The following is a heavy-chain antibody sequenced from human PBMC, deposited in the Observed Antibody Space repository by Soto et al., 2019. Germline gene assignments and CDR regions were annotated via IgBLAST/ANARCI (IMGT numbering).Heavy chain of an antibody. CDR1: GFTFSSYS. CDR3: ARGGCYGGWFEP. D-gene: IGHD2-15*01. Sequence: EVQLVESGGGLVKPGGSLRLSCAASGFTFSSYSMNWVRQAPGKGLEWVSSISSSSSYIYYADSVKGRFTISRDNAKNSLDLQMNSLRAEDTAVYYCARGGCYGGWFEPCGQGTLVTVSS. CDR2: ISSSSSYI. J-gene: IGHJ5*02. V-gene: IGHV3-21*01.